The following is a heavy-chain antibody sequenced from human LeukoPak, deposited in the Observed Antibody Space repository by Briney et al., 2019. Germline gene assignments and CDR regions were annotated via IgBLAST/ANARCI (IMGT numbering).Heavy chain of an antibody. Sequence: SETLSLTCTVSGGSISTYYWSWIRQPPGKGLECIGYMYYSGSTNYSPSLKSRVTISVDTSKNQFSLKLSSVTAADTAVYYCARDVLAAPGTFDYWGQGALVTVSS. CDR3: ARDVLAAPGTFDY. CDR1: GGSISTYY. V-gene: IGHV4-59*01. CDR2: MYYSGST. D-gene: IGHD6-13*01. J-gene: IGHJ4*02.